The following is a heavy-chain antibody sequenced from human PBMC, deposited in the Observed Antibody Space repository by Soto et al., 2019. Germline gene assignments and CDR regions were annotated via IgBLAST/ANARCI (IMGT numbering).Heavy chain of an antibody. D-gene: IGHD5-18*01. CDR2: ISWNSGSI. CDR1: GFTFDDYA. J-gene: IGHJ4*02. Sequence: GGSLRLSCAASGFTFDDYAMHWVRQAPGKGLEWVSGISWNSGSIGYADSVKGRFTISRDNAKNSLYLQMNSLRAEDTALYYCAKAMTAMVTYFDYWGQGTLVTVSS. CDR3: AKAMTAMVTYFDY. V-gene: IGHV3-9*01.